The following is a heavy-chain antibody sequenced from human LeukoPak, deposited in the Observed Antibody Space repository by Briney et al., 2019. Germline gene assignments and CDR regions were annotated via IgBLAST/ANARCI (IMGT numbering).Heavy chain of an antibody. J-gene: IGHJ3*02. CDR2: IYYSGST. Sequence: SETLSLTCTVSGGSISSSSYYWGWIRQPPGKGLEWIGSIYYSGSTYYNPSLKSRVTISVDTSKNQFSLKLSSVTAADTAVYYCARDRSGWYPDDAFDIWGQGTMVTVSS. CDR3: ARDRSGWYPDDAFDI. D-gene: IGHD6-19*01. CDR1: GGSISSSSYY. V-gene: IGHV4-39*07.